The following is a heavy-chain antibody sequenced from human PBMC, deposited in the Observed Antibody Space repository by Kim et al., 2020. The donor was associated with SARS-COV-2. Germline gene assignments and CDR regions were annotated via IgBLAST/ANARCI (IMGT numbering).Heavy chain of an antibody. D-gene: IGHD6-13*01. Sequence: GGSLRLSCAASGFTFSTYGMHWVRQAPGKGLEWVAAVWYGGSNKYYADSVKGRFTISRDNSKNTLFLQMNSLRAEDTAVYYCARAQIPAATYYYYYGMDVWGQGTTVTVSS. CDR1: GFTFSTYG. CDR3: ARAQIPAATYYYYYGMDV. V-gene: IGHV3-33*01. CDR2: VWYGGSNK. J-gene: IGHJ6*02.